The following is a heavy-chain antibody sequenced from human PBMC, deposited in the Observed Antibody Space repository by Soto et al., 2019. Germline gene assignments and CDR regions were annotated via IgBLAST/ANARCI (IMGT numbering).Heavy chain of an antibody. J-gene: IGHJ6*02. CDR3: TRDQTRYCSSTSCYPTDYYYGMDV. V-gene: IGHV3-21*01. CDR2: ISSSSYI. D-gene: IGHD2-2*01. CDR1: GFTFSSYS. Sequence: GGSLRLSCAASGFTFSSYSMNWVRQAPGKGLEWVSSISSSSYIYYADSVKGRFTISRDNAKNSLYLQMNSLRAEDTAVYYCTRDQTRYCSSTSCYPTDYYYGMDVWGQGTTVTVSS.